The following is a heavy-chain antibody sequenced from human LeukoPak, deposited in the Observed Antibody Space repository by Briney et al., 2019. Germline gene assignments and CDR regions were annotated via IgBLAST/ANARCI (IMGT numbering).Heavy chain of an antibody. CDR1: GGSISSYY. J-gene: IGHJ4*02. V-gene: IGHV4-59*01. Sequence: NPSETLSLTCTDSGGSISSYYWSWIRQPPGKGLEWIGYIYYSGGTNYNPSLKSRVTISVDTSKNQFSLKLSSVTAADTAVYYCARGVIVVVPAANAYYSDYWGQGTLVTVSS. D-gene: IGHD2-2*01. CDR2: IYYSGGT. CDR3: ARGVIVVVPAANAYYSDY.